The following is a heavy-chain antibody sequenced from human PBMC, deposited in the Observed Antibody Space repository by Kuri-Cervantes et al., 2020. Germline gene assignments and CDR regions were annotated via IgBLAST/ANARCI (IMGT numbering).Heavy chain of an antibody. CDR3: ASLYRYEYAFDF. CDR1: GSSISSGYY. V-gene: IGHV4-38-2*01. CDR2: INHSGSS. J-gene: IGHJ3*01. Sequence: LRLSCDVSGSSISSGYYWGWIRQPPGKGLEWIGEINHSGSSNYNPSLKSRVTISVETSKNQFSLKLSSVTAADTAVYYCASLYRYEYAFDFWGQGTMVTVSS. D-gene: IGHD5-12*01.